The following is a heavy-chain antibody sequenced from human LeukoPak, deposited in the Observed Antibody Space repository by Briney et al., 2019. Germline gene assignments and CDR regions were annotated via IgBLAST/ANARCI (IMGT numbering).Heavy chain of an antibody. CDR1: GGSISSSNYY. Sequence: SETLSLTCTVSGGSISSSNYYWGWIRQPPGKGLERIGSVYYSGSTYYNPSLKSRITISVATSKNQFSLQLSSVTAADTAVYYCARNADTAVASVSFYDWGQGTLVTVSS. D-gene: IGHD6-19*01. CDR3: ARNADTAVASVSFYD. V-gene: IGHV4-39*01. J-gene: IGHJ4*02. CDR2: VYYSGST.